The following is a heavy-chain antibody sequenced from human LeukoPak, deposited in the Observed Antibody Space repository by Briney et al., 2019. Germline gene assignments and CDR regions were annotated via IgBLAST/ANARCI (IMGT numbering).Heavy chain of an antibody. CDR2: IYYSGST. CDR3: ARHVSRFGGSYGQVDY. J-gene: IGHJ4*02. CDR1: GGSISSSGYY. Sequence: KPSETLSLTCTVSGGSISSSGYYWGWIRQPPGKGLEWIGSIYYSGSTYYNPSLKSRVTISVDTSKNQFSLKLSSVTAADTAVYYCARHVSRFGGSYGQVDYWGQGTLVTVSS. D-gene: IGHD1-26*01. V-gene: IGHV4-39*01.